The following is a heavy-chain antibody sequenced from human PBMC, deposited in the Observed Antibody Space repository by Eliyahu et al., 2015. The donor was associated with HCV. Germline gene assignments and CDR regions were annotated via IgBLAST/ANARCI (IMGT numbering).Heavy chain of an antibody. CDR3: ASGGGGIAVAGTGGWFDP. J-gene: IGHJ5*02. V-gene: IGHV4-59*01. Sequence: QVQVQESGPGLVKPSETLSLTCTVSGGSITTYYWSWIRPPPGKGLEWIGYIHYSGSTNYNPSLKSRVTMSVDTSKNQFSLNLTSVTAADTAVYFCASGGGGIAVAGTGGWFDPWGQGTLVTVSS. CDR1: GGSITTYY. D-gene: IGHD6-19*01. CDR2: IHYSGST.